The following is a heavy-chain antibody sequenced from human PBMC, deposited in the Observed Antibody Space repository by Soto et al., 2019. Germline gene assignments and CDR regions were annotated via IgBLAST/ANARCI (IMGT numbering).Heavy chain of an antibody. CDR1: GYTFTGYY. Sequence: ASVKVSCKASGYTFTGYYVHWVREAPGQGLEWMGWINPETGGTSYAQKFQGRVTLSRDASINTAYLELSSLRFDDAAVYFCARERFQVISDGMDVWGQGTTVTVSS. V-gene: IGHV1-2*02. CDR2: INPETGGT. D-gene: IGHD2-21*01. J-gene: IGHJ6*02. CDR3: ARERFQVISDGMDV.